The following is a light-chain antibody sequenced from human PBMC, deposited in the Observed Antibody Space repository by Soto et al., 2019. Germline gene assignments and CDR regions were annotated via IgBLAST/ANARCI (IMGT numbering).Light chain of an antibody. CDR2: GAS. V-gene: IGKV3-20*01. CDR3: HQDGSSPYT. J-gene: IGKJ2*01. CDR1: QSGGSNH. Sequence: EIVLTQSPDTLSLSPGERATLSCRASQSGGSNHSAWYQQKPGQAPRLLIYGASSRATGVPDRFSGSGSGTDFTLTITTLDPDDFAVYYCHQDGSSPYTFGQGTKLEIK.